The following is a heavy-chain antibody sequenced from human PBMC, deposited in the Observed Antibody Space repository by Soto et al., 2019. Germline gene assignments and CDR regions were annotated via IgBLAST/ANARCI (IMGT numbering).Heavy chain of an antibody. CDR2: IKQDRSEK. D-gene: IGHD3-22*01. CDR3: ARVGYDSSGYYLGYYFDY. CDR1: GFTFSSYW. V-gene: IGHV3-7*05. Sequence: EVQLVESGGGLVQPGGSLRLSCAASGFTFSSYWMSWVRQAPGKGLEWVANIKQDRSEKYYVDSVKGRFTISRDNAKNSLYLQMNSLRAEDTAVYYWARVGYDSSGYYLGYYFDYWGQGTLVTVSS. J-gene: IGHJ4*02.